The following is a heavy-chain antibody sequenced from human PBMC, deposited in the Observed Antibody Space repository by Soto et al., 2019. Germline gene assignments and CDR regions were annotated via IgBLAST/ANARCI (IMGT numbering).Heavy chain of an antibody. D-gene: IGHD3-22*01. CDR1: GYSFTSYW. J-gene: IGHJ5*02. CDR3: ARHGGDYYDSSGYYGWFDP. V-gene: IGHV5-51*01. CDR2: IYPGDSDT. Sequence: VESLKISCNGSGYSFTSYWIGWVRQMPWKGLEWMGIIYPGDSDTRYSPSFQGQVTISADKSISTAYLQWSSLKASDTAMYYCARHGGDYYDSSGYYGWFDPWGQGTLVTVSS.